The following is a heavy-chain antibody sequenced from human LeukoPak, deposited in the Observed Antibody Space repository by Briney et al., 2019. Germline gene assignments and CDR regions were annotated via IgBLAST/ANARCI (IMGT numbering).Heavy chain of an antibody. J-gene: IGHJ3*02. CDR2: ISWNSGSI. V-gene: IGHV3-9*01. D-gene: IGHD6-25*01. CDR3: ASHLSDDAFDI. CDR1: GFTFDDYA. Sequence: AGGSLRLSCAASGFTFDDYAMHWVRQAPGKGLEWVSGISWNSGSIGYADSVKGRFTISRDNAKNSLYLQMNSLRAEDTAVYYCASHLSDDAFDIWGQGTMVTVSS.